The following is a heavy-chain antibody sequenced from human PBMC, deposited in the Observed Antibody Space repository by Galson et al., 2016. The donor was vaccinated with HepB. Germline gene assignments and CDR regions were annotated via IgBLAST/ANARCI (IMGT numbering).Heavy chain of an antibody. J-gene: IGHJ4*02. V-gene: IGHV4-59*01. Sequence: SETLPLTCTVSGDSIRGFYWSWIRQPPGKGLEWIGYIYYSGRTNYNPSLKSRVTISVDTSKNQFYLKLSSVTAADTAVYYCAREGPGTVDYWGQGTLVTVSS. CDR3: AREGPGTVDY. CDR1: GDSIRGFY. CDR2: IYYSGRT. D-gene: IGHD1-1*01.